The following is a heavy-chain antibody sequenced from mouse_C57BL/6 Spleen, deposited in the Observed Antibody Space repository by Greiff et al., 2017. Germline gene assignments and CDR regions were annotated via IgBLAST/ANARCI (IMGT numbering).Heavy chain of an antibody. CDR2: IYPSDSET. V-gene: IGHV1-61*01. CDR3: ARGRDAMDY. CDR1: GYTFTSYW. J-gene: IGHJ4*01. Sequence: QVQLQQPGAELVRPGSSVKLSCKASGYTFTSYWMDWVKQRPGQGLEWIGNIYPSDSETHYNQKFKDKATLTVDKSSSTAYMQLSSLTSEDSAVYYCARGRDAMDYWGQGTSVTVPS.